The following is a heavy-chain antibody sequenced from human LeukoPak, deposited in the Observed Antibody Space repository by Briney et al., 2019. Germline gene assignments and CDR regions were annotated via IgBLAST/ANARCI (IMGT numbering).Heavy chain of an antibody. Sequence: GSLRLSCAASGFTFSSYWMHWVRQAPGKGLVWVSRINSDGSSTSYADSVKGRFTISRDNAKNTLYLQMNSLRAEDTAVYYCSSRRSAAAGIDYWGQGTLVTVSS. CDR2: INSDGSST. CDR1: GFTFSSYW. D-gene: IGHD6-13*01. CDR3: SSRRSAAAGIDY. J-gene: IGHJ4*02. V-gene: IGHV3-74*01.